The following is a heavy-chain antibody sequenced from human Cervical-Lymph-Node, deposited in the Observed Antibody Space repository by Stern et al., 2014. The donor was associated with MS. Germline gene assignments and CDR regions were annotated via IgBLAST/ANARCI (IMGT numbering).Heavy chain of an antibody. CDR1: EYNFKGNY. D-gene: IGHD3-22*01. J-gene: IGHJ6*02. V-gene: IGHV1-2*06. CDR2: INPNTGGT. CDR3: ARDAGNYDMGRNHHFYAMDV. Sequence: QVQLVQSGTEVRMPGASVRVSCKASEYNFKGNYIHWVRQAPGQGLEWMGRINPNTGGTNYTQKFHGRVAVTRDTSITTVYLEIRGLRPDDTAIYYCARDAGNYDMGRNHHFYAMDVWGQGTTVTVS.